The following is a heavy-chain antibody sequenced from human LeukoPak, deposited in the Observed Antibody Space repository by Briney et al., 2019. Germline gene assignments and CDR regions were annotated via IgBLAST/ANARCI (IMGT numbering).Heavy chain of an antibody. CDR1: GYTFTGYY. CDR3: ARGVGATTAAFDY. Sequence: ASVKVSCKASGYTFTGYYMHWVRQAPGQGLEWMGWINPNSGGTNYAQKFQGRVTMTRDTSISTAYMELSRLRSDDTAVYYCARGVGATTAAFDYWGQGTLVTVSP. CDR2: INPNSGGT. V-gene: IGHV1-2*02. D-gene: IGHD1-26*01. J-gene: IGHJ4*02.